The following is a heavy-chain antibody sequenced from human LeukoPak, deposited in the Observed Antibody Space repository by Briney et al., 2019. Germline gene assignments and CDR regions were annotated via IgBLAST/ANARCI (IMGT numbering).Heavy chain of an antibody. Sequence: SETLSLTCAVSGYSITSSSWWGWIRQPPGKGLEWIGYIYHSGTTYYNPSLQSRVTLSVDTSKNQFSLKLSSVTAADTAVYYCARKENVYYYFDYWGQGTLVTVAS. CDR2: IYHSGTT. J-gene: IGHJ4*02. V-gene: IGHV4-28*01. CDR3: ARKENVYYYFDY. D-gene: IGHD3-10*01. CDR1: GYSITSSSW.